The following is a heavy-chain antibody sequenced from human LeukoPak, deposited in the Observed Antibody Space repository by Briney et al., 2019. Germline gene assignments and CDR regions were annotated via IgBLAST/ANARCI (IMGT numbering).Heavy chain of an antibody. CDR2: VIPLFDGA. V-gene: IGHV1-69*06. Sequence: ASVKVSCKASGGSFNNYAISWVRQAPGQGLEWMGGVIPLFDGAIYAHKFQGRLTITADKSTRTAYMELRSLRSDDTAVYYCARYDPNRPMDVWGKGTTVTVSS. J-gene: IGHJ6*03. CDR3: ARYDPNRPMDV. CDR1: GGSFNNYA. D-gene: IGHD2/OR15-2a*01.